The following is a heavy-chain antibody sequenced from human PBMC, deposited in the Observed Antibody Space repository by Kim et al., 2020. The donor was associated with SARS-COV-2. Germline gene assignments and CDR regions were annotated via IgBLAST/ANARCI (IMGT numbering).Heavy chain of an antibody. D-gene: IGHD3-22*01. CDR3: AGPPAAYYGDSSGYYPLQN. J-gene: IGHJ4*02. CDR1: GFTFSNYA. Sequence: GGSLRLSCAASGFTFSNYALHWVRQAPGKGLEWVALISYDGRSKYYVDSVKGRFTISRDNSKNTLYLQMNSLRAEDTAVYYCAGPPAAYYGDSSGYYPLQNWGQGTLVTVSS. CDR2: ISYDGRSK. V-gene: IGHV3-30*04.